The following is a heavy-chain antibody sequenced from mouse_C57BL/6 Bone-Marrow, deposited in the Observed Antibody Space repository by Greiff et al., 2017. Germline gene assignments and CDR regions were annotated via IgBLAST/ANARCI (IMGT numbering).Heavy chain of an antibody. CDR1: GYTFTTYP. J-gene: IGHJ4*01. Sequence: VQLQESGAELVKPGASVKMSCKASGYTFTTYPIEWMKQNHGKSLEWIGNFHPYNDDTKYNEKFKGKATLTVEKSSSTVYLGLSRLTSDDSAVYYCARGRASGDCYAMDYWGQGTSVTVSS. V-gene: IGHV1-47*01. CDR3: ARGRASGDCYAMDY. D-gene: IGHD3-1*01. CDR2: FHPYNDDT.